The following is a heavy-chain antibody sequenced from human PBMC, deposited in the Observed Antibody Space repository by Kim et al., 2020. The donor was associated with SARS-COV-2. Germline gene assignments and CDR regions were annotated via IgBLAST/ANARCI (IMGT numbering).Heavy chain of an antibody. V-gene: IGHV7-4-1*02. CDR3: ARLRRVEXAVIPDY. Sequence: ASVKVSCKASGYSFTTYEMNWVRQAPGQGLEWMGWIKTNTGNPTYAQGFTGRFVFSVYTSVSTAXLQINSLQAADTAVYYCARLRRVEXAVIPDYWGQGT. J-gene: IGHJ4*02. CDR2: IKTNTGNP. CDR1: GYSFTTYE. D-gene: IGHD5-18*01.